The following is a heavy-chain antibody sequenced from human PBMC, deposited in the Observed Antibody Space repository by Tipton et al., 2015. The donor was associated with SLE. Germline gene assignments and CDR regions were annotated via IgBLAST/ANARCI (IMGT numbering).Heavy chain of an antibody. CDR3: ARVNRVAADVDF. J-gene: IGHJ4*02. CDR1: GGSVTSSSYH. D-gene: IGHD6-13*01. CDR2: LDYSGTT. V-gene: IGHV4-39*07. Sequence: TLSLTCTVSGGSVTSSSYHWGWIRQSPGKGLEWIGNLDYSGTTYYNPSLQRRVTISLDTSTNRLSLKLSSVIAADTAVYYCARVNRVAADVDFWGQGPLVAVSS.